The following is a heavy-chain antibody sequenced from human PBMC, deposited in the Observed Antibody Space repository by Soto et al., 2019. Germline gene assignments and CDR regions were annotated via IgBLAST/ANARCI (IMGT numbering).Heavy chain of an antibody. V-gene: IGHV1-3*01. CDR2: INAGNGNT. CDR3: ALEALSGKLVALDR. CDR1: GYTFTSYD. D-gene: IGHD6-6*01. Sequence: ASVKVSCKASGYTFTSYDMHWVRQAPGQRLEWMGWINAGNGNTKYSQKFQGRVTITRDTSASTAYMQLSSLRSEDTAVYYCALEALSGKLVALDRWGQGTLVTVSA. J-gene: IGHJ4*02.